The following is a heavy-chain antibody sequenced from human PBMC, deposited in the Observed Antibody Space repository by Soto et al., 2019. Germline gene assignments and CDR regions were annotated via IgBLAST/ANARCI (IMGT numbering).Heavy chain of an antibody. D-gene: IGHD3-3*01. CDR2: IYYSGST. J-gene: IGHJ3*02. Sequence: SETLSLTCTVSGGSVSSGSYYWSWIRQPPGKGLEWIGYIYYSGSTNYNPSLKSRVTISVDTSKNQFSLKLSSVTAADTAVYYCARGELRFLEWFYRGDAFDIWGQGTMVTVSS. CDR1: GGSVSSGSYY. V-gene: IGHV4-61*01. CDR3: ARGELRFLEWFYRGDAFDI.